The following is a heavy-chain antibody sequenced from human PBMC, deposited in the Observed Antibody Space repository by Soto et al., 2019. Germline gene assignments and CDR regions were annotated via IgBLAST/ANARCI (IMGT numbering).Heavy chain of an antibody. D-gene: IGHD2-21*02. CDR2: IRWDGSST. J-gene: IGHJ4*02. Sequence: EVHLVESGGVVVQPGGSLRLSCAASGFTFHGYTMHWVRQRPGKGLEWVSLIRWDGSSTYYGDSVKGRFTISRDNNKDSLFLQISSLTTEDTALYYCVKGMAYGGDSGPFDSWGQGTLVTVSS. CDR3: VKGMAYGGDSGPFDS. V-gene: IGHV3-43*01. CDR1: GFTFHGYT.